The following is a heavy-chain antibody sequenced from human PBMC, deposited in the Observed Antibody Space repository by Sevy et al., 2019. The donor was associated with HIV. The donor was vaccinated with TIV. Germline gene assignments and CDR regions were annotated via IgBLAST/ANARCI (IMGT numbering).Heavy chain of an antibody. D-gene: IGHD1-26*01. CDR3: AKIPAGGCYFSYFDS. Sequence: GGCLRLSCAASGFSFNKYGMHWVRQAPGEGLEWVAVIAYDGGNKYYTDSVKGRFTISIDNSKNTLYLQMNSLRAEDTAVYYCAKIPAGGCYFSYFDSWGQGTLVTVSS. J-gene: IGHJ4*02. V-gene: IGHV3-30*18. CDR2: IAYDGGNK. CDR1: GFSFNKYG.